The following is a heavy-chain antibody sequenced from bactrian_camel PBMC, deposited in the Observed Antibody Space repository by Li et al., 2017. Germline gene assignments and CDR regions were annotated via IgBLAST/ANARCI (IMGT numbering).Heavy chain of an antibody. Sequence: HVQLVESGGGSVQAGGSPRLSCASSEPAFSRRCMGWFRQAPGKEREGVAQKTTSSGSTSYADSVKGRFTISQDSAKNTLYLQMNSLKPEDTGMYQCAADVNLGMSDGYCYGVENWGQETQVTVS. J-gene: IGHJ4*01. D-gene: IGHD2*01. CDR1: EPAFSRRC. CDR2: KTTSSGST. V-gene: IGHV3S68*01. CDR3: AADVNLGMSDGYCYGVEN.